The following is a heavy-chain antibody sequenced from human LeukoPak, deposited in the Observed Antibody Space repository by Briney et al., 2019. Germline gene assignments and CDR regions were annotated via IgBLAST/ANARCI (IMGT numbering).Heavy chain of an antibody. CDR2: ISGFNGNT. CDR1: GYTFSDYG. D-gene: IGHD6-19*01. Sequence: ASVKVSCKASGYTFSDYGISWVRQAPGQGLEWMGRISGFNGNTDYAQKFQDRVTMTTDTSTSTAYMELRSLTFDDTAMYYCAKGGTVAEGDCWGQGTLVTVSS. J-gene: IGHJ4*02. V-gene: IGHV1-18*01. CDR3: AKGGTVAEGDC.